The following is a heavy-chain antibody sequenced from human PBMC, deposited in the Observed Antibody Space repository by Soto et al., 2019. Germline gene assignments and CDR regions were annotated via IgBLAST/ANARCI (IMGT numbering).Heavy chain of an antibody. CDR2: TYYRPKWYN. CDR1: GDSVSSNSAA. D-gene: IGHD2-15*01. V-gene: IGHV6-1*01. Sequence: SQTLSLTCAISGDSVSSNSAAWNWTRQSPSRGLEWLGRTYYRPKWYNDYAVSVKSQITINPDTSKNQFSLQLNSVTPEDTAVYYCAREGVVAEQYYYYYGMDVWGQGTTVTVSS. J-gene: IGHJ6*02. CDR3: AREGVVAEQYYYYYGMDV.